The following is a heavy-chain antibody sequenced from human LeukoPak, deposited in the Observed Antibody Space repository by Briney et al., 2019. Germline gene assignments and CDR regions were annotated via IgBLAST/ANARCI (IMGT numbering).Heavy chain of an antibody. CDR3: ATSKLADAFDI. CDR1: GYSISSGYY. Sequence: PSETLSLTCTVSGYSISSGYYWGWIRQPPGKGLEWIGSIYHCGSTYYNPSLKSRVTISVDTSKNQFSLKLSSVTAADTAVYYCATSKLADAFDIWGQGTMVTVSS. V-gene: IGHV4-38-2*02. CDR2: IYHCGST. J-gene: IGHJ3*02.